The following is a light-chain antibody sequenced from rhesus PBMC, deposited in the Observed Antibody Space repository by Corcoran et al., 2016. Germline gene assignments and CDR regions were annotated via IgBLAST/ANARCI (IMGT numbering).Light chain of an antibody. V-gene: IGKV1-21*01. CDR1: QGITND. CDR3: QHYTSAPCS. CDR2: AAS. J-gene: IGKJ2*01. Sequence: DIQMTQSPSSLSASVGYRVTITCRASQGITNDLAWYQQKPGKTPKLLINAASSLQSGIPSRSSGSGSVTDFTLTISSLHSEEFATYCCQHYTSAPCSFGQGTKVEIQ.